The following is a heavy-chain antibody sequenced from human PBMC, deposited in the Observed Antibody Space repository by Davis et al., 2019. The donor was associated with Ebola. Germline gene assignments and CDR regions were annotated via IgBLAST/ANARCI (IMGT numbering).Heavy chain of an antibody. V-gene: IGHV4-34*01. CDR3: ARGPLGFRGLVGAMDV. CDR2: TNHSGST. Sequence: MPSETLSLTCAVYGGSFSGYYWSWIRQPPGKGLEWIGETNHSGSTNYNPSLKSRVTISVGTSKNQFSLKLSSVTAAATAVYYCARGPLGFRGLVGAMDVWGQGTTVTVSS. CDR1: GGSFSGYY. J-gene: IGHJ6*02. D-gene: IGHD3-10*01.